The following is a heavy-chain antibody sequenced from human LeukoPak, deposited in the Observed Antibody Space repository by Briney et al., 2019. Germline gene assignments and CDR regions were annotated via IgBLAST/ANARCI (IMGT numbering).Heavy chain of an antibody. Sequence: GGSLRLSCAVCAFPFSDYYMNWIRQAPGKGLEWVSSISSSATTIYYADSVRGRFTISRDNAKNSLYLQMDSLTAEDTAVYYCATSQRKQWLILGPPGFDYWGQGTLVTVSS. J-gene: IGHJ4*02. CDR2: ISSSATTI. V-gene: IGHV3-11*01. D-gene: IGHD6-19*01. CDR1: AFPFSDYY. CDR3: ATSQRKQWLILGPPGFDY.